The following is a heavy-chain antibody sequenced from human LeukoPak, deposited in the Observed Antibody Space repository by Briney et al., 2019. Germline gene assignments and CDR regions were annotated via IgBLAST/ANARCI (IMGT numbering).Heavy chain of an antibody. J-gene: IGHJ4*02. Sequence: SETLSLTCVVYGGSFSGNYWSWIRQPPGKGLEWVGEINNSGSTNYNPSLKSRVTISLDTSKNQFSLKLSSVTAADTAVYYCARGYYRGSYYNYWGQGTLVTVSS. D-gene: IGHD3-16*01. CDR2: INNSGST. CDR1: GGSFSGNY. V-gene: IGHV4-34*01. CDR3: ARGYYRGSYYNY.